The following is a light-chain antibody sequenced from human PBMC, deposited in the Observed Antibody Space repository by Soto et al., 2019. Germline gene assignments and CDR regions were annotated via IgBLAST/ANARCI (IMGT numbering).Light chain of an antibody. CDR1: QSVSSSY. CDR3: QQYGSSPVT. CDR2: GAS. J-gene: IGKJ3*01. Sequence: EIVLTQSPRTLSLSPGERATLSCRASQSVSSSYLAWHQQKPGQAPRLLIYGASSRATGIPDRFSGSGSGTDFTLTISRLEPEDFAVYYCQQYGSSPVTFGPGTKVDIK. V-gene: IGKV3-20*01.